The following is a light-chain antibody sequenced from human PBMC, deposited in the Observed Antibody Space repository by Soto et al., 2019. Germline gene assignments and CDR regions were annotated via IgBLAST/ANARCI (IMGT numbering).Light chain of an antibody. Sequence: EIVLTQSPSILSVSPGERATLSCRASQSVSSYLAWYQQKPGQAPRLLIYDASNRATGIPARFSGSGSGTDFTLTISSPEPEDFAVYYCQQRSNWPPWTFGQGTKVDIK. J-gene: IGKJ1*01. CDR3: QQRSNWPPWT. V-gene: IGKV3-11*01. CDR2: DAS. CDR1: QSVSSY.